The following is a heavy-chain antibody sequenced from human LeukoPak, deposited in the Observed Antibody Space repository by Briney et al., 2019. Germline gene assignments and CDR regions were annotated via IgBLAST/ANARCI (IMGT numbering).Heavy chain of an antibody. D-gene: IGHD3-16*01. V-gene: IGHV3-48*04. Sequence: GGSLRLSCAASGFTFSSCDMNWVRQAPGKGLEWLSYINTGGTNIYYADSVKGRFTVSRDNAKNSLYLQINSLRAEDTAVYSCARDRHGGAFDYWGQGTLVTVSS. CDR1: GFTFSSCD. J-gene: IGHJ4*02. CDR3: ARDRHGGAFDY. CDR2: INTGGTNI.